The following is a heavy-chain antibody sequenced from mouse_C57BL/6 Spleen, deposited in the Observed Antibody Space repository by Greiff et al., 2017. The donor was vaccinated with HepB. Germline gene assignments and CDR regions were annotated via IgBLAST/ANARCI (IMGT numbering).Heavy chain of an antibody. CDR2: ISSGSSTI. CDR3: ARGGLYYGSSTDY. Sequence: DVQLQESGGGLVKPGGSLKLSCAASGFTFSDYGMHWVRQAPEKGLEWVAYISSGSSTIYYADTVKGRFTISRDNAKNTLFLQMTSLRSEDTAMYYCARGGLYYGSSTDYWGQGTTLTVSS. V-gene: IGHV5-17*01. CDR1: GFTFSDYG. J-gene: IGHJ2*01. D-gene: IGHD1-1*01.